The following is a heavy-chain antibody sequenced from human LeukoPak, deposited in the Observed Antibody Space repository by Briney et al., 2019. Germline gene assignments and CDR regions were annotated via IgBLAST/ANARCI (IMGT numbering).Heavy chain of an antibody. D-gene: IGHD6-19*01. Sequence: GASVKVSCKASGYTFTSYYMHWVRQAPGQGLEWMGIINPSGGGTSYAQKFQRRVTMTRDTSTSTVYMELSSLRSEDTAVYYCAREDSGWQTDYWDQGTLVTVST. V-gene: IGHV1-46*03. CDR1: GYTFTSYY. CDR3: AREDSGWQTDY. J-gene: IGHJ4*02. CDR2: INPSGGGT.